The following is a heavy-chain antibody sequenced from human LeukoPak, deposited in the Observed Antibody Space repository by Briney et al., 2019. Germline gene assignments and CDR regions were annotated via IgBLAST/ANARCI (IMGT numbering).Heavy chain of an antibody. J-gene: IGHJ4*02. CDR1: GFTFSSYA. D-gene: IGHD3-22*01. V-gene: IGHV3-30*04. Sequence: GGSLRLSCAASGFTFSSYAMHWVRQAPGKGLEWVAVISHDGSNKYYADSVKGRFTISRDNSKNTLYLQMNSLRAEDTAVYYCARDHSHHYDSSGATFDYWGQGTLVTVSS. CDR3: ARDHSHHYDSSGATFDY. CDR2: ISHDGSNK.